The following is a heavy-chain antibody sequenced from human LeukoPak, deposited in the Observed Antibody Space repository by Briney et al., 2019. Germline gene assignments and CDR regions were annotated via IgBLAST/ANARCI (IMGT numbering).Heavy chain of an antibody. V-gene: IGHV1-18*01. CDR3: ARESGSYMWGYYYGMDV. CDR2: ISAYNGNT. CDR1: GYTFTSYG. Sequence: ASVKVSCKASGYTFTSYGISWVRQAPGQGLEWMGWISAYNGNTNYAQKLQGRVTMTTDTSTSTAYMELRSLRSDDTAVYYCARESGSYMWGYYYGMDVWGQGTTVTVSS. J-gene: IGHJ6*02. D-gene: IGHD2-15*01.